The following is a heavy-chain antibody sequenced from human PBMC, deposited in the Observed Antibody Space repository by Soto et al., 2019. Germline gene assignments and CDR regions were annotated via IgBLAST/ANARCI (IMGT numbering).Heavy chain of an antibody. J-gene: IGHJ4*02. CDR3: AHHKRGRGGDY. CDR2: IYSDDDK. Sequence: QITLKESGPTLVKPTQTLTLTCTFSGFSLGTSEVSVGWIRQPPRKALEWLALIYSDDDKRYSPSLKSRLTLTQDTSKNRVVLTMTNMDPVDTATYYCAHHKRGRGGDYWGQGTLVTVSS. V-gene: IGHV2-5*02. D-gene: IGHD3-16*01. CDR1: GFSLGTSEVS.